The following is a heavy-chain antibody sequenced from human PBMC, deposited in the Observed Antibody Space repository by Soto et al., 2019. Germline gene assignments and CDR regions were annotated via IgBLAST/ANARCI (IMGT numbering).Heavy chain of an antibody. J-gene: IGHJ6*02. Sequence: PSETLSLTCTVSGGSISSGDYYWSWIRQPPGKGLEWIGYIYYSGSTYYNPSLKSRVTISVDTSKNQFSLKLSSVTAADTAVYYCARGGATLYGMDVWGQGTTVTVYS. V-gene: IGHV4-30-4*01. CDR2: IYYSGST. CDR1: GGSISSGDYY. D-gene: IGHD5-12*01. CDR3: ARGGATLYGMDV.